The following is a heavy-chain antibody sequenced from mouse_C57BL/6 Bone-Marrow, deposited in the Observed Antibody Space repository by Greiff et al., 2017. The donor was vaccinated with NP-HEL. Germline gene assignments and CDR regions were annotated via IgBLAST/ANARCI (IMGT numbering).Heavy chain of an antibody. D-gene: IGHD1-1*01. CDR3: TRPVYYGSSYSYWYFDV. Sequence: EVKVVESGGGLVQPGGSMKLSCAASGFTFSDAWMDWVRQSPEKGLEWVAEIRNKANNHATYYAESVKGRFTISRDDSKSSVYLQMNSLRAEDTGIYYCTRPVYYGSSYSYWYFDVWGTGTTVTVSS. CDR2: IRNKANNHAT. V-gene: IGHV6-6*01. J-gene: IGHJ1*03. CDR1: GFTFSDAW.